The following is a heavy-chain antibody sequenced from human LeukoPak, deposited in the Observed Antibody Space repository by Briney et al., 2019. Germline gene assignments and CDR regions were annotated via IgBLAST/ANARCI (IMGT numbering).Heavy chain of an antibody. V-gene: IGHV4-59*01. CDR2: IYYSGST. CDR3: ARVVGYYDSSGYYSYAFDI. CDR1: GGSISSYY. J-gene: IGHJ3*02. Sequence: SETLSLTCTVSGGSISSYYWSWIRQPPGKGLEWIGYIYYSGSTNYNPSLKSRVTISVDTSKNQFSLKLSSATAADTAVYYCARVVGYYDSSGYYSYAFDIWGQGTMVTVSS. D-gene: IGHD3-22*01.